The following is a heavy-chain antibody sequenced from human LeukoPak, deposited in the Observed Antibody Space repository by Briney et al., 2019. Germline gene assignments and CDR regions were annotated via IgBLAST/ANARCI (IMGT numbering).Heavy chain of an antibody. D-gene: IGHD4-17*01. V-gene: IGHV3-15*01. CDR3: TTAPYYTTDYGDYYYYYGMDV. J-gene: IGHJ6*02. CDR2: IKSKTDGGTT. Sequence: PGGSLRLSCAASGFTFSNAWMSWVRQPPGKGLEWVGRIKSKTDGGTTDYAAPVKGRFTISRDDSKNTLYLQMNSLKTEDTAVYYCTTAPYYTTDYGDYYYYYGMDVWGQGTTVTVSS. CDR1: GFTFSNAW.